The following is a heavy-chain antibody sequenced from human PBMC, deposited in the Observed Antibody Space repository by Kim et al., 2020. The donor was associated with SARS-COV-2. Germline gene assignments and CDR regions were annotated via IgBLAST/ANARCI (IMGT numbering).Heavy chain of an antibody. D-gene: IGHD2-15*01. CDR1: GFTVSNNY. CDR2: IYSGGST. J-gene: IGHJ4*02. Sequence: GGSLRLSCAASGFTVSNNYMSWVRQAPGKGLEWVSVIYSGGSTYYEDSVKGRFTISRDTSKNTLYLQMNSLRAEDTAVYYCARDSGGICYSGSRFFFDFRGQGTLVTVSS. V-gene: IGHV3-66*01. CDR3: ARDSGGICYSGSRFFFDF.